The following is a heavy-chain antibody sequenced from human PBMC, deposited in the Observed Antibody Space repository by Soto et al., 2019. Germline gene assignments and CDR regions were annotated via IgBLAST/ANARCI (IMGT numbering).Heavy chain of an antibody. CDR3: AKDRGVGATRFDY. V-gene: IGHV3-30*18. CDR1: GFTFSSYG. Sequence: GGSLRLSCAASGFTFSSYGMHWVRQAPGKGLEWVAVISYDGSNKYYADSVKGRFTISRDNSKNTLYLQMNSLRAEDTAVYYCAKDRGVGATRFDYWGQGTLVTVSS. CDR2: ISYDGSNK. J-gene: IGHJ4*02. D-gene: IGHD1-26*01.